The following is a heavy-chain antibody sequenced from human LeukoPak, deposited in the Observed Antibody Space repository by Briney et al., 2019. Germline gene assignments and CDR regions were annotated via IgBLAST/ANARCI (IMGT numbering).Heavy chain of an antibody. CDR1: GGTLASHY. CDR2: IYYSGSA. D-gene: IGHD5-24*01. CDR3: VRHRASYFDY. V-gene: IGHV4-59*08. Sequence: SETPSLTCNVSGGTLASHYWSWVRQPPGKRLEWVGYIYYSGSADYNPSLKNRVTISVDTSKNQFSLRLKSVTAADTAVYYCVRHRASYFDYWGQGTLVLVSS. J-gene: IGHJ4*02.